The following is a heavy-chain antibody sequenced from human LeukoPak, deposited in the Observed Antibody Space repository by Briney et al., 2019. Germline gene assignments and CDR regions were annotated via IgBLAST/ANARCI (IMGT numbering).Heavy chain of an antibody. CDR2: ISSSSSTI. V-gene: IGHV3-48*01. CDR3: ASRRFWSSSYFDY. Sequence: GGSLRLSCAASGFTFSSYSMNWVRQAPGKGLEWVSYISSSSSTIYYADSVKGRFTISRDNAKNSLYLQMNSLRAEDTAVYYCASRRFWSSSYFDYWGQGTLVTVSS. J-gene: IGHJ4*02. D-gene: IGHD3-3*01. CDR1: GFTFSSYS.